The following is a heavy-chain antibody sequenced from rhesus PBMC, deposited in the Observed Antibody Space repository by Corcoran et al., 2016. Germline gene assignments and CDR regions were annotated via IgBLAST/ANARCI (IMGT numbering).Heavy chain of an antibody. Sequence: QVQLQESGPGLVKPSETLSLTCAVSGGSFSGYYWGWIRQPPGKGLEWIGYMSASSWSTESNPSLKCRITISTDPSKNHLSLSLRSVTAADTAVYYCARGRHDYGYWGQGVLVTVSS. J-gene: IGHJ4*01. CDR3: ARGRHDYGY. CDR1: GGSFSGYY. CDR2: MSASSWST. D-gene: IGHD3-9*01. V-gene: IGHV4-165*01.